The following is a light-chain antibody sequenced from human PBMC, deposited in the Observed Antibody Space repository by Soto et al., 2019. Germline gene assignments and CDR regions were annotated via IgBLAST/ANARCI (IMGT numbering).Light chain of an antibody. V-gene: IGKV1-17*01. CDR3: LHHNNYPLT. CDR2: AAS. J-gene: IGKJ1*01. Sequence: IQITQSTSSLAASVCPRVTITCRASQSISSYLAWYQQKPGGAPKRLIYAASSLQRGVPSRFSGSGSGTEFTLTISSLQPEDFATYYCLHHNNYPLTFGQGTKVDIK. CDR1: QSISSY.